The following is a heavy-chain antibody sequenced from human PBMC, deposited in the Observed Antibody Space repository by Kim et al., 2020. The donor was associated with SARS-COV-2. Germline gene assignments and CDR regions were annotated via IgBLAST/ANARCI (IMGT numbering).Heavy chain of an antibody. D-gene: IGHD3-9*01. CDR3: ASTTYYDILIPLPDY. V-gene: IGHV4-39*01. J-gene: IGHJ4*02. Sequence: SETLSLTCTVSGGSISSSSYYWGWIRQPPGKGLEWIGSIYYSGSTYYNPSLKSRVTISVDTSKNQFSLKLSSVTAADTAVYYCASTTYYDILIPLPDYWGQGTLVTVSS. CDR1: GGSISSSSYY. CDR2: IYYSGST.